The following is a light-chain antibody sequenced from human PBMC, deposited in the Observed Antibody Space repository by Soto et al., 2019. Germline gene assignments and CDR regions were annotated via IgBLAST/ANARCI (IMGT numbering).Light chain of an antibody. CDR2: GAS. J-gene: IGKJ1*01. CDR3: QQRGSSPPT. CDR1: QSVSSSY. V-gene: IGKV3-20*01. Sequence: EIVLTQSPGTLSLSPGERATLSCRASQSVSSSYLAWYQQKPGQAPRLLFYGASRRATGIPDRFSGSGSGTDFTLTISRLEPEEFAVYYCQQRGSSPPTFGQGTKVEIK.